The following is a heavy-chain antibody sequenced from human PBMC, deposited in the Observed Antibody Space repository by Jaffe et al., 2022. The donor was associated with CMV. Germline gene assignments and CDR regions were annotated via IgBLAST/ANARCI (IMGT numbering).Heavy chain of an antibody. D-gene: IGHD2-21*02. CDR2: IYPGDSDT. CDR1: GYPLTTYW. CDR3: ARLRGGLSVMYYFDY. J-gene: IGHJ4*02. Sequence: EVQLVQSGPEVKKPGESLRISCKASGYPLTTYWIGWVRQMPGKGLEWMGIIYPGDSDTTYSPSFQGQVTMSVDKSTSTAYLQWSSLKASDTAMYYCARLRGGLSVMYYFDYWGQGTLVTVSS. V-gene: IGHV5-51*01.